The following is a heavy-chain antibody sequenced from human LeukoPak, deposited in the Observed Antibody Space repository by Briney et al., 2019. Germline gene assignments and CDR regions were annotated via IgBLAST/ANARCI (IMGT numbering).Heavy chain of an antibody. D-gene: IGHD4-23*01. Sequence: GASVKVSCKASGYTFTGYYMHWVRQAPGQGLEWMGWINPNSGGTNYAQKVQGRVTMTRDTSISTVYMELSRLRSDDTAVYYCARVSTVVTPDLAGYWGQGTLVTVSS. V-gene: IGHV1-2*02. CDR3: ARVSTVVTPDLAGY. J-gene: IGHJ4*02. CDR2: INPNSGGT. CDR1: GYTFTGYY.